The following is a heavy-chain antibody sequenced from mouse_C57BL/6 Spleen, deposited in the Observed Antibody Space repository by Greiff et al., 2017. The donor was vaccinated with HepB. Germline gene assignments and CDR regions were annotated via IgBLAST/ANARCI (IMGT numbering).Heavy chain of an antibody. D-gene: IGHD1-1*01. J-gene: IGHJ2*01. V-gene: IGHV5-6*01. Sequence: EVNLVESGGDLVKPGGSLKLSCAASGFTFSSYGMSWVRQTPDKRLEWVATISSGGSYTYYPDSVKGRFTISRDNAKNTLYLQMSSLKSEDTAMYYCARLTTVVHRYFDYWGQGTTLTVSS. CDR2: ISSGGSYT. CDR3: ARLTTVVHRYFDY. CDR1: GFTFSSYG.